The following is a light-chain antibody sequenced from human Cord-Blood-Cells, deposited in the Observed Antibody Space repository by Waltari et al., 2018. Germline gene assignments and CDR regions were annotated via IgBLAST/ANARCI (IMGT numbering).Light chain of an antibody. CDR1: QGISSW. CDR2: AAS. CDR3: QQANSFPFP. J-gene: IGKJ3*01. V-gene: IGKV1-12*01. Sequence: IQMTQSPSSVSASVGDRGTITCRARQGISSWLAWYKKKPGKAPKLLIYAASSLQSGVPSSFSVSGSGTDFTLTISSLQPQDVATYDCQQANSFPFPFGPGTKVDIK.